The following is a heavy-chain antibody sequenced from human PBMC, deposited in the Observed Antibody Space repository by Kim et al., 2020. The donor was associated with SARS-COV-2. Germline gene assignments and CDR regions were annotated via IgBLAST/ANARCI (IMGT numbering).Heavy chain of an antibody. CDR3: ARVSELNDLWSGYGYYMDV. V-gene: IGHV3-30*01. D-gene: IGHD3-3*01. J-gene: IGHJ6*03. Sequence: GRFTISRDNSKYTLYLQMNSLRAEDTAVYYCARVSELNDLWSGYGYYMDVWGKGTTVTVSS.